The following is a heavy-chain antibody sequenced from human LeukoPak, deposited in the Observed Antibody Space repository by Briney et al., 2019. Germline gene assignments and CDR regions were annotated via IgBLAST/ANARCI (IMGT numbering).Heavy chain of an antibody. D-gene: IGHD2-2*01. J-gene: IGHJ4*02. V-gene: IGHV3-74*01. CDR1: GFTFSNYR. CDR2: INNDGSTT. Sequence: PGGSLRHSLAASGFTFSNYRMHWVRQTAGKGLVWVSRINNDGSTTSYADSVKGRFTISRDNAKNSLYLQMNSLRAEDTAVYYCARETDSTLFDYWGQGALVTVSS. CDR3: ARETDSTLFDY.